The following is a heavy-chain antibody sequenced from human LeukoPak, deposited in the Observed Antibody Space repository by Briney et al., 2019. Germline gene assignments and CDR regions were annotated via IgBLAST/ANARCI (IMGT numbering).Heavy chain of an antibody. Sequence: ASVKVSCKVSGYTLTELSMHWVRQAPGKGLEWMGGFDPEDGETIYAQKFQGRVTMTEDTSTDTAYMELSSLRSEDTAVYYCATVYGSIAAAGTRDYYGMDVWGKGTTVTVSS. CDR2: FDPEDGET. J-gene: IGHJ6*04. CDR1: GYTLTELS. V-gene: IGHV1-24*01. CDR3: ATVYGSIAAAGTRDYYGMDV. D-gene: IGHD6-13*01.